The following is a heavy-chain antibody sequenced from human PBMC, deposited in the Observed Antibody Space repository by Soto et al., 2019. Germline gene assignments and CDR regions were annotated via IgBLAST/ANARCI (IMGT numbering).Heavy chain of an antibody. D-gene: IGHD3-10*01. V-gene: IGHV3-23*01. CDR3: ATPPDDNYGGSGGQNDF. J-gene: IGHJ4*02. CDR2: VSASSESI. Sequence: GGPLRLTCAASGFTFSSYAMICVRRAPGKGLEWVSGVSASSESISYGGSVKGRFTNSRGNSKSTLYLQMSSLRAKDTAVYHCATPPDDNYGGSGGQNDFWGQGTLVTVSP. CDR1: GFTFSSYA.